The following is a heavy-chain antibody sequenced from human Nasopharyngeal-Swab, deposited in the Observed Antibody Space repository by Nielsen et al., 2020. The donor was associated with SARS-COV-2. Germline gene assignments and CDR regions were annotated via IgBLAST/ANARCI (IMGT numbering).Heavy chain of an antibody. CDR2: ISCDGSNK. CDR3: AKDKRYFDWDGMDV. V-gene: IGHV3-30*18. CDR1: GFTFSSYG. D-gene: IGHD3-9*01. J-gene: IGHJ6*02. Sequence: GGSLRLSCAASGFTFSSYGMHWVRQAPGKGLEWVAVISCDGSNKYYADSVKGRFTISRDNSKNTLYLQMNSLRAEDTAVYYCAKDKRYFDWDGMDVWGQGTTVTVSS.